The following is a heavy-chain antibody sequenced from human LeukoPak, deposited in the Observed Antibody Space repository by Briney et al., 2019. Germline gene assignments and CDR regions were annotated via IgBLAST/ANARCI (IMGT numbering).Heavy chain of an antibody. CDR2: INPNGGGT. CDR1: GYTFTGYY. Sequence: ASVKVSCKASGYTFTGYYMHWVRQAPGQGLEWMGWINPNGGGTNYAQKFQGWVTMTRDTSISTAYMELSRLRSDDTAVYYCARTVDTAMVHFDYWGQGTLVTVSS. J-gene: IGHJ4*02. D-gene: IGHD5-18*01. V-gene: IGHV1-2*04. CDR3: ARTVDTAMVHFDY.